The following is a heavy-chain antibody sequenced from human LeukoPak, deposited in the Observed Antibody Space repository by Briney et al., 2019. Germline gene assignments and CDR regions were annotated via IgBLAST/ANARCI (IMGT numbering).Heavy chain of an antibody. Sequence: PSETLSLTCSISGGSMSGYYWSWIRQPAGKGLEWIGRIYSSESINYSPSLKSRVTMSVDTSKNRFYLKLTSVTAADTAVYYCAREVPDYDSTSGPKEYYFDYWGQGTLVTVSS. CDR1: GGSMSGYY. CDR2: IYSSESI. V-gene: IGHV4-4*07. J-gene: IGHJ4*02. CDR3: AREVPDYDSTSGPKEYYFDY. D-gene: IGHD3-3*01.